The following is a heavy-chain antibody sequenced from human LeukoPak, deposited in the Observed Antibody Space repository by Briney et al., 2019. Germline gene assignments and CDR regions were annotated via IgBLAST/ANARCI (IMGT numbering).Heavy chain of an antibody. CDR3: AREDTGGGFYI. V-gene: IGHV3-21*01. Sequence: GGSLRLSCAASGFTFSSYSMNWVRQAPGKGLEWVSSISSSSSYIYYADSVKGRFTSSRDNAKNSLYLQMNSLRAEDTAVYYCAREDTGGGFYIRGQGTMVTVSS. J-gene: IGHJ3*02. CDR1: GFTFSSYS. CDR2: ISSSSSYI. D-gene: IGHD5-18*01.